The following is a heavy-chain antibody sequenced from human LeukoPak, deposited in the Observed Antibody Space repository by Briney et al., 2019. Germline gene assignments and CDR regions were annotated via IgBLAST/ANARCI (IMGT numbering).Heavy chain of an antibody. Sequence: GGSLRLSCAASGFTFSSNTMSWVRQAPGKGLEWVSVISGSGGNTYYADSVKGRFTISRDNSKNTLYLQMNSLRPEDTAAYYCAKASGGNVVYWGQGTLVTVSS. D-gene: IGHD4-23*01. J-gene: IGHJ4*02. CDR1: GFTFSSNT. CDR2: ISGSGGNT. V-gene: IGHV3-23*01. CDR3: AKASGGNVVY.